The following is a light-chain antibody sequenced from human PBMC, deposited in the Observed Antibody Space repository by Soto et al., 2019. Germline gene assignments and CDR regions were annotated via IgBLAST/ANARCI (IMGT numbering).Light chain of an antibody. J-gene: IGKJ2*01. CDR1: QSVSSSD. CDR2: GAS. CDR3: PQYCCSPLYT. V-gene: IGKV3-20*01. Sequence: EIVLTQSPGTLSLSPGDRATLSCKASQSVSSSDFAWYQQKAAQAPRLLIYGASSSATGIPDRFSGSGSVTDFTLIISRLEPEDFAVYYFPQYCCSPLYTFGQGTKLEI.